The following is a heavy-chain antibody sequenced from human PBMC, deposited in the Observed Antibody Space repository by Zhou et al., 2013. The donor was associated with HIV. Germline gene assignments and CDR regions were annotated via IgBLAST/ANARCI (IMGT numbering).Heavy chain of an antibody. V-gene: IGHV1-24*01. CDR3: ATGQGVVPAANPYLRAYYYMDV. CDR2: FDPEDGET. D-gene: IGHD2-2*01. J-gene: IGHJ6*03. Sequence: QVQLVQSGAEVKKPGASVKVSCKVSGYTLTELSMHWVRQAPGKGLEWMGGFDPEDGETIYAQKFQGRVTMTEDTSTDTAYMELSSLRSEDTAVYYCATGQGVVPAANPYLRAYYYMDVWGKGTTGHRLL. CDR1: GYTLTELS.